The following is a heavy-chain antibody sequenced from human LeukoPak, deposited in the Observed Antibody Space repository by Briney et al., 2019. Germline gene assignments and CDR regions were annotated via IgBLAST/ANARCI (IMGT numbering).Heavy chain of an antibody. CDR1: GGSFSGYY. D-gene: IGHD3-22*01. V-gene: IGHV4-34*01. CDR3: ATNYYDSSGHPYNWFDP. J-gene: IGHJ5*02. CDR2: INHSGST. Sequence: SETLSLTCAVYGGSFSGYYWSWIRQPPGKGLEWIGEINHSGSTNYNPSLKSRVTISVDTSKNQFSLKLSSVTAADTAVYYCATNYYDSSGHPYNWFDPWGQGTLVTVSS.